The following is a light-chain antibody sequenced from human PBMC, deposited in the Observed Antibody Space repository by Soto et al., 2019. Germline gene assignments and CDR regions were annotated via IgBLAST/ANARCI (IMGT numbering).Light chain of an antibody. Sequence: EIVLTQSPATLSLSPGERATLSCRASQSVSSSYLAWYQQKPGQAPRLLIFGASTRAPGIPDRFSGSGSGTDFTLTISKLEPEDFALFYCQQYGNSPLTFGGGTKVDI. CDR2: GAS. V-gene: IGKV3-20*01. CDR3: QQYGNSPLT. J-gene: IGKJ4*01. CDR1: QSVSSSY.